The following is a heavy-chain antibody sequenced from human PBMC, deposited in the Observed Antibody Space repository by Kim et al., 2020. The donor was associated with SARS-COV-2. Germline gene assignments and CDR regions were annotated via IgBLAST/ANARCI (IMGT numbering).Heavy chain of an antibody. V-gene: IGHV5-51*01. CDR1: GYSFTSYW. J-gene: IGHJ3*02. CDR3: AGLASSGWSQDAFDI. D-gene: IGHD6-19*01. Sequence: GESLKISCKGSGYSFTSYWIGWVRQMPGKGLEWMGIIYPGDSDTRYSPSFQGQVTISADKSISTAYLQWSSLKASDTAMYYCAGLASSGWSQDAFDIWGQGTMVTVSS. CDR2: IYPGDSDT.